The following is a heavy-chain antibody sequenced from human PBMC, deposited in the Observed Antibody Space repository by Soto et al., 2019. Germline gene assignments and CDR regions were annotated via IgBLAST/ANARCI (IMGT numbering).Heavy chain of an antibody. CDR2: IIPIFGTA. D-gene: IGHD2-15*01. CDR1: GGTFSSYA. CDR3: AILGYCSGGSYYNWFDP. V-gene: IGHV1-69*13. J-gene: IGHJ5*02. Sequence: SVKVSCKASGGTFSSYAISWVRQAPGQGLEWMGGIIPIFGTANYAQKFQGRVTITADESTSTAYMELSSLRSEDTALYYCAILGYCSGGSYYNWFDPWGQGTLVTVSS.